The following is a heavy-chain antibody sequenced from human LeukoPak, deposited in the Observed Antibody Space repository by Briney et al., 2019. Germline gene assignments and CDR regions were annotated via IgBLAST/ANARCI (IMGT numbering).Heavy chain of an antibody. V-gene: IGHV1-69*13. CDR3: AKSYGGNSGVDY. CDR1: GGTFSSYA. D-gene: IGHD4-23*01. Sequence: ASVKVSCKASGGTFSSYAISWVRQAPGQGLEWMGGIIPIFGTANYAQKFQGRVTITADESTSTAYMELSSLRSEDTAVYYCAKSYGGNSGVDYWGQGTLATVSS. J-gene: IGHJ4*02. CDR2: IIPIFGTA.